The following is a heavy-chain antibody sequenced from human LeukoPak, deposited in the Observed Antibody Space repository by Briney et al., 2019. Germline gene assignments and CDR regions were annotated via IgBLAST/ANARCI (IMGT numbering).Heavy chain of an antibody. CDR2: ISSSSSYI. V-gene: IGHV3-21*01. Sequence: GGSLRLSCAASGFTVSSNYMSWVRQAPGKGLEWVSYISSSSSYIYYADSVKGRFTISRDNAKNSLYLQMNSLRAEDTAVYCCARAGDSSGYHLDYWGQGTLVTVSS. CDR3: ARAGDSSGYHLDY. CDR1: GFTVSSNY. J-gene: IGHJ4*02. D-gene: IGHD3-22*01.